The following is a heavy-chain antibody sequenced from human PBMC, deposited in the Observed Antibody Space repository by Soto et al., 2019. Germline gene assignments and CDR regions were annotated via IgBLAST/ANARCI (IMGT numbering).Heavy chain of an antibody. CDR1: GDSISSGDYY. V-gene: IGHV4-30-4*01. CDR3: ARQPAYYDILTGPPYYFDY. J-gene: IGHJ4*02. D-gene: IGHD3-9*01. Sequence: SETLSLTCTVSGDSISSGDYYWSWIRQPPGKGLEWIGYIYYSGSTYYNPSPKSRVTISVDTSKNQFSLKLSSVTAADTAVYYCARQPAYYDILTGPPYYFDYWGQGTLVTVSS. CDR2: IYYSGST.